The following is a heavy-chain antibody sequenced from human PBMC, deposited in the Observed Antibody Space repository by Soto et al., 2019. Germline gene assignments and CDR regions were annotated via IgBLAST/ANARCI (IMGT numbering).Heavy chain of an antibody. CDR3: XREMTIFGVAPGGGVDV. Sequence: PSETLSLTCAVSGGSINTFDFSWSWIRQPPGRGLEWIGSIYQSGRTYYIPSLKSRVTMSLEKSKNQFSLKINSVVAADTAIYYCXREMTIFGVAPGGGVDVWGQGTTVTVSS. CDR1: GGSINTFDFS. J-gene: IGHJ6*02. D-gene: IGHD3-3*01. V-gene: IGHV4-30-2*01. CDR2: IYQSGRT.